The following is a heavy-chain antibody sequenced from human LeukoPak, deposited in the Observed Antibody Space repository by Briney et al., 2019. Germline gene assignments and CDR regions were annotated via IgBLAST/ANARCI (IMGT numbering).Heavy chain of an antibody. CDR1: GTSFSGYY. CDR2: IDHRGRA. CDR3: ARDVDTALMDV. D-gene: IGHD5-18*01. V-gene: IGHV4-34*01. J-gene: IGHJ6*04. Sequence: PSETLSLTCAVCGTSFSGYYWSWIRQPPGKGLEWIGEIDHRGRAKYNPSLKSRVSTSIDTPKNQFSLNLSSVTAADTAVYYCARDVDTALMDVWGEGTTVIVSS.